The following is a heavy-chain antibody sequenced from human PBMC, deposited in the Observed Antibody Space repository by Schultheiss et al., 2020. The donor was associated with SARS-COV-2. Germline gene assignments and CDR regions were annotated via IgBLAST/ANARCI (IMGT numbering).Heavy chain of an antibody. CDR2: ISYDGSNK. CDR1: GFTFSRYS. Sequence: GESLKISCAASGFTFSRYSAPGKGLEWVAVISYDGSNKYYADSVKGRFTISRDNAKNSLYLQMNSLRAEDTAVYYCARDGPAADYYYGMDVWGQGTTVTVSS. J-gene: IGHJ6*02. D-gene: IGHD2-2*01. CDR3: ARDGPAADYYYGMDV. V-gene: IGHV3-30-3*01.